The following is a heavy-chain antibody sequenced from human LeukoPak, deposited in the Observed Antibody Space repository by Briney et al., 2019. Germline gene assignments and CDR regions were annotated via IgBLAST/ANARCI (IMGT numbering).Heavy chain of an antibody. J-gene: IGHJ4*02. CDR1: GFTFSSYG. CDR3: AKASCSGGSCYLGPFDY. D-gene: IGHD2-15*01. Sequence: GGSLRLSCAASGFTFSSYGMSWVRQAPGKGLEWVSAISGSGGSTYYADSVKGRFTISRDNSKNTLYLQMNSLRAEDTAVYYCAKASCSGGSCYLGPFDYWGQGALVTVSS. V-gene: IGHV3-23*01. CDR2: ISGSGGST.